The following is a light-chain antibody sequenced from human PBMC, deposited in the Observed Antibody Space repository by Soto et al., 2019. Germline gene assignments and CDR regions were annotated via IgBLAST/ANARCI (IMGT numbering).Light chain of an antibody. CDR1: QSISSY. V-gene: IGKV1-39*01. CDR2: AAS. J-gene: IGKJ5*01. CDR3: QQLFDSPTT. Sequence: DIQMTQSPSSLSASVGDRVTITCRASQSISSYLNWYQQKPGKAPKLLIYAASTLESGVPSRFSATVSGTEFSLTITSLQPEDFATYYCQQLFDSPTTFGQGTRLEIK.